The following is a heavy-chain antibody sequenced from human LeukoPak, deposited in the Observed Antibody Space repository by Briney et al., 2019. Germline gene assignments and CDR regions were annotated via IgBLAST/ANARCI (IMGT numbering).Heavy chain of an antibody. V-gene: IGHV4-59*01. CDR2: IYYSGST. D-gene: IGHD6-6*01. CDR1: GGSISSYY. J-gene: IGHJ4*02. CDR3: ARGTHSSSPIPLDY. Sequence: SETLSLTCTVSGGSISSYYWNWIRQPPGKGLEWIGYIYYSGSTNYNPSLKSRVTISVDTSKNQFSLKLSSVTAADTAVYYCARGTHSSSPIPLDYWGQGTLVTVSS.